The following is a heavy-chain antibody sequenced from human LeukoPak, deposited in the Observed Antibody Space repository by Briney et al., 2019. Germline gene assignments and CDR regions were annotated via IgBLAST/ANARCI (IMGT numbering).Heavy chain of an antibody. CDR3: NLVVPYAFDI. D-gene: IGHD2-15*01. V-gene: IGHV1-18*01. Sequence: GASVKVSCKASGYTFTSYGISWVRQAPGQGLEWMGWISACNGNTNYSQKLQVRVTMTTDTSTSTADMELRILRSDDTDVYYCNLVVPYAFDIWGQGTMVTVSS. CDR2: ISACNGNT. J-gene: IGHJ3*02. CDR1: GYTFTSYG.